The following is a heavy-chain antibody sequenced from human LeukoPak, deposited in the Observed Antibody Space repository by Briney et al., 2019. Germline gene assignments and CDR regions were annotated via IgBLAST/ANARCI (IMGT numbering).Heavy chain of an antibody. V-gene: IGHV4-61*02. J-gene: IGHJ3*02. D-gene: IGHD3-10*01. CDR2: IYTSGST. CDR3: ASSTMVRGVIWAFDI. Sequence: SETLSLTCTVSGGSISSGSYYWSWIRQPAGKGLEWIGRIYTSGSTNYNPSLKSRVTISVGTSKNQFSLKLSSVTAADTAVYYCASSTMVRGVIWAFDIWGQGTMVTVSS. CDR1: GGSISSGSYY.